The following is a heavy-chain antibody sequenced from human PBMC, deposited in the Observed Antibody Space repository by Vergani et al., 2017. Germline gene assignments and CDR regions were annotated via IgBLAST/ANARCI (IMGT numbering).Heavy chain of an antibody. CDR1: GGSISSSSYY. CDR2: INHSGST. J-gene: IGHJ6*03. CDR3: ARGEFGELKNYYYYYYMDV. D-gene: IGHD3-10*01. Sequence: QLQLQESGPGLVKPSETLSLTCTVSGGSISSSSYYWSWIRQPPGKGLEWIGEINHSGSTNYNPSLKSRVTISVDTSKNQFSLKLSSVTAADTAVYYCARGEFGELKNYYYYYYMDVWGKGTTVTVS. V-gene: IGHV4-61*05.